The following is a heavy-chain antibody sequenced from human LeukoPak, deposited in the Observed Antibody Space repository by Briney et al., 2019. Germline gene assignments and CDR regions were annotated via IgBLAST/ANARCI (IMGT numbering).Heavy chain of an antibody. D-gene: IGHD4-11*01. CDR3: ARDGLQQYGRMYFEY. V-gene: IGHV4-59*01. CDR1: GGSFNDYY. CDR2: VFHSGST. Sequence: SETLSHTCTDSGGSFNDYYWSWIRQSPGQGLEWIGYVFHSGSTAYNPSLKSRATISVDSYENQFALKLTTVTAADTALYYCARDGLQQYGRMYFEYTGHGNLVTVSS. J-gene: IGHJ4*03.